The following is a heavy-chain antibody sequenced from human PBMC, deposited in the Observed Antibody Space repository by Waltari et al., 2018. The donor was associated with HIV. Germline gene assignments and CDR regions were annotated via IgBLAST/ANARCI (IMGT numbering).Heavy chain of an antibody. Sequence: EVQLVESGGVVVQPGGYLRRSRAASGLTFDVYAMHWVRQAPGKCLDWVSLISWDGGSTYYADSVKGRFTISRDNSKNSLYLQMNSLRAEDTALYYCAKDNGITGTYYYFDYWGQGTLVTVSS. V-gene: IGHV3-43D*03. CDR1: GLTFDVYA. CDR2: ISWDGGST. CDR3: AKDNGITGTYYYFDY. J-gene: IGHJ4*02. D-gene: IGHD1-7*01.